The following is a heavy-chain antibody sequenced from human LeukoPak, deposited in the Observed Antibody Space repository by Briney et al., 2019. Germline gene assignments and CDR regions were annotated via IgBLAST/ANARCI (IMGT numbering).Heavy chain of an antibody. V-gene: IGHV3-53*01. CDR2: IYSGGST. Sequence: GGSLRLSCAASGFTVSSNYMSWVRQAPGKGLEWVSVIYSGGSTYYADSVKGRFTISRDNSKNTLYLQMNSLRAEDTAVYYCARDRGSGLDAFDIWGQGTMVTVSS. J-gene: IGHJ3*02. D-gene: IGHD6-19*01. CDR1: GFTVSSNY. CDR3: ARDRGSGLDAFDI.